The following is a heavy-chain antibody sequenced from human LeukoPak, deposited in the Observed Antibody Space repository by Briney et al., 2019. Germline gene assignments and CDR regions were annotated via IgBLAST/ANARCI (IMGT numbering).Heavy chain of an antibody. CDR2: INHSGST. D-gene: IGHD3-3*01. CDR1: GGSISSSNW. Sequence: SETLSLTCAVSGGSISSSNWWSWVRQPPGKGLEWIGEINHSGSTNYNPSLKSRVTISVDTSKNQFSLKLSSVTAADTAVYYCARASRGGFWSGYYPFDYWGQGTLVTVSS. CDR3: ARASRGGFWSGYYPFDY. J-gene: IGHJ4*02. V-gene: IGHV4-4*02.